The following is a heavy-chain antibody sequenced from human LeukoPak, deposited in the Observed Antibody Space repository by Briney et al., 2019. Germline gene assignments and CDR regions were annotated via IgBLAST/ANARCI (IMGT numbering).Heavy chain of an antibody. CDR3: ASASGYDFWSGYYRGGETCCAFDI. Sequence: SETLSLTCTVSGGSISSSSYYWGWIRQPPGKGLEWIGGIYYSGSTYYNPSLKSRVTISVGTSKNQFSLKLSSVTAADTAVYYCASASGYDFWSGYYRGGETCCAFDIWGQGTMVTVSS. J-gene: IGHJ3*02. D-gene: IGHD3-3*01. V-gene: IGHV4-39*07. CDR1: GGSISSSSYY. CDR2: IYYSGST.